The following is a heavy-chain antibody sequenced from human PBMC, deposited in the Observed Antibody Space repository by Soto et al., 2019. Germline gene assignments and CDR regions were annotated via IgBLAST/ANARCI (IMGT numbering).Heavy chain of an antibody. CDR2: IIPIFGTT. Sequence: GASVKVSCKASGGTFGSDSITWVLQAPGQGLEWVGRIIPIFGTTNYAQNLQGRVTISADKSTLTSYMELHSLTSDDTALYYCARDRTDSGYYTNWLDPWGQGTQVTVSS. V-gene: IGHV1-69*06. J-gene: IGHJ5*02. D-gene: IGHD3-22*01. CDR1: GGTFGSDS. CDR3: ARDRTDSGYYTNWLDP.